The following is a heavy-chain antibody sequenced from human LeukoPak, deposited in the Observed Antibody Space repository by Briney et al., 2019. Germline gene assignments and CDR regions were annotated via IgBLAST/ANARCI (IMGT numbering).Heavy chain of an antibody. CDR1: GFTFSSYW. CDR3: ARDWSSGSGAFDI. CDR2: IKQDGSEK. Sequence: GGSLRLSCAASGFTFSSYWMSWVRQAPGKGLEWVANIKQDGSEKYYVDSVKGRFTISRDNAKNSLYLQMNSLRAEDTAVYYCARDWSSGSGAFDIWGQGTMVTVSS. D-gene: IGHD3-22*01. V-gene: IGHV3-7*01. J-gene: IGHJ3*02.